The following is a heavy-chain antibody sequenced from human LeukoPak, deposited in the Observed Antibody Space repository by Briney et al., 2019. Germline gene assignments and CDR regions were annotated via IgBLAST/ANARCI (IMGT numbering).Heavy chain of an antibody. J-gene: IGHJ4*02. D-gene: IGHD1-20*01. CDR2: INTGNGNT. V-gene: IGHV1-3*04. CDR1: GYTFTSYA. Sequence: GASVKVSCKASGYTFTSYAIHWVRQAPGQRLECMGWINTGNGNTKYSQKFQGRVTITRDTSASTAYMDLSSLRSEDTAVYYCAREDNWNYDDYWGQGTLVTVSS. CDR3: AREDNWNYDDY.